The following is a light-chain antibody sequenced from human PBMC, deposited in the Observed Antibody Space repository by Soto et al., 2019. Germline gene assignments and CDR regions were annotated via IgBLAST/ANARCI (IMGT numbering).Light chain of an antibody. CDR2: GAS. CDR3: QQYNNWPLT. J-gene: IGKJ4*01. Sequence: ETVITQSPATLSVSPGQGATLSCRASQRVGNDLAWYQQTTGQAPRILIYGASTRDTAIPARFSGSGSGTEFTLTISRLQSEDSSVYYCQQYNNWPLTFGGGTKVDIK. V-gene: IGKV3-15*01. CDR1: QRVGND.